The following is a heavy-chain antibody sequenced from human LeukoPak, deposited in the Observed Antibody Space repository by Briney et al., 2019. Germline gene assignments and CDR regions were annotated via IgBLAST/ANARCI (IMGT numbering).Heavy chain of an antibody. CDR1: GGSFSGYY. V-gene: IGHV4-34*01. CDR3: ASWGYIDAFDI. D-gene: IGHD5-24*01. J-gene: IGHJ3*02. CDR2: INHSGST. Sequence: SETLSLTCAVYGGSFSGYYWSWIRQPPGKGLEWIGEINHSGSTNYNPSLKSRVTISVDTSKTQFSLKLSSVTAADTAVYYCASWGYIDAFDIWGQGTMVTVSS.